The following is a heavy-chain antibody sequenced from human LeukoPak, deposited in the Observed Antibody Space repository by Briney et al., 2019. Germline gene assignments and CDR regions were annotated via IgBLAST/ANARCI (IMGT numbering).Heavy chain of an antibody. CDR2: ISGSGGST. V-gene: IGHV3-23*01. CDR3: AKGLMPYGSGGYSFDY. J-gene: IGHJ4*02. D-gene: IGHD3-10*01. CDR1: GFTFSSYA. Sequence: PGGSLRLSCAASGFTFSSYAMSWVRQAPGKGLEWVSAISGSGGSTYYADSVKGRFTISRDNSKNTLYLQMNSLRAEDTAVYYCAKGLMPYGSGGYSFDYWGQGTLVTVSS.